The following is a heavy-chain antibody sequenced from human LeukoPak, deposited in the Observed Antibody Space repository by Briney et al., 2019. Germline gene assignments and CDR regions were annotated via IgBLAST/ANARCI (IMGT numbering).Heavy chain of an antibody. CDR2: INHSGST. J-gene: IGHJ4*02. D-gene: IGHD2-2*01. V-gene: IGHV4-34*01. CDR1: GGSFSGYY. Sequence: SETLSLTCAVYGGSFSGYYWSWIRQPPGKGLEWIGEINHSGSTNYNPSLKSRVTISVDTSKNQFSLKLSSVTAADTAVYYCARSPLKYQLLDKSGYWGQGTLVTVSS. CDR3: ARSPLKYQLLDKSGY.